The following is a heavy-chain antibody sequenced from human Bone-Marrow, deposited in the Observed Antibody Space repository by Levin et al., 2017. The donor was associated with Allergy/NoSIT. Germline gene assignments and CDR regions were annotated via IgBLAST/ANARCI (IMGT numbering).Heavy chain of an antibody. D-gene: IGHD3-9*01. CDR3: ASNYRSIRYFDWSLFDY. CDR1: GGSISSYY. V-gene: IGHV4-59*08. Sequence: SETLSLTCTVSGGSISSYYWSWIRQPPGKGLEWIGYIYYSGSTNYNPSLKSRVTISVDTSKNQFSLKLSSVTAADTAVYYCASNYRSIRYFDWSLFDYWGQGTLVTVSS. CDR2: IYYSGST. J-gene: IGHJ4*02.